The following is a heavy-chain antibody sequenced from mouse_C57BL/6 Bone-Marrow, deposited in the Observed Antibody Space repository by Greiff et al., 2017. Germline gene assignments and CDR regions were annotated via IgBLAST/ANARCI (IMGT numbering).Heavy chain of an antibody. Sequence: EVQLVESGGGLVKPGGSLKLSCAASGFTFSSYAMSWVRQTPEKRLEWVATISDGGSYTYYPDNVKGRFTISRDNAKNNLYLQMSHLKSEDTAMYYCARDIGTTVAYWGQGTTLTVSS. J-gene: IGHJ2*01. CDR3: ARDIGTTVAY. V-gene: IGHV5-4*01. D-gene: IGHD1-1*01. CDR1: GFTFSSYA. CDR2: ISDGGSYT.